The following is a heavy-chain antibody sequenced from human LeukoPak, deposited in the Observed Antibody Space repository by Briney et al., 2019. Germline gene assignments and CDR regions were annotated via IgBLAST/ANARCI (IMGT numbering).Heavy chain of an antibody. Sequence: GGSLRLSCAASGFTFSSYAMHWVRQAPGKGLEWVAVISYDGSNKYYADSVKGRFTISRDNSKNTLYLQMNSLRAEDTAVYYCARDKGSYYGSGSPYGMDVWGQGTTVTVSS. CDR2: ISYDGSNK. D-gene: IGHD3-10*01. CDR1: GFTFSSYA. CDR3: ARDKGSYYGSGSPYGMDV. V-gene: IGHV3-30*04. J-gene: IGHJ6*02.